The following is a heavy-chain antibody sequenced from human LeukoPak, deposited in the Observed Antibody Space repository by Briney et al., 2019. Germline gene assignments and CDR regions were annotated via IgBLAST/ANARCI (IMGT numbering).Heavy chain of an antibody. CDR2: INHSGST. CDR1: GGSFSGCY. Sequence: SETLSLTCAVYGGSFSGCYWSWIRHPPGKGLELIGEINHSGSTNYNPSLKSRVTISVDTSKNQFSLKLSSVTAADTAVYYCARQRRTRGAFDIWGQGTMVTVSS. V-gene: IGHV4-34*01. J-gene: IGHJ3*02. D-gene: IGHD1-1*01. CDR3: ARQRRTRGAFDI.